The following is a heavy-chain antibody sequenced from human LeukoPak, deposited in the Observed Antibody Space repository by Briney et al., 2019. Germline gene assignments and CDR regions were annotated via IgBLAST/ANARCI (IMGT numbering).Heavy chain of an antibody. D-gene: IGHD6-13*01. CDR2: ISWNSGSI. V-gene: IGHV3-9*01. J-gene: IGHJ5*02. Sequence: GGSLRLSRAASRFTFDEYARHSVRQAPGKGVEGVSGISWNSGSIGYADSVKGRLSIYRATAETSLYLHMNRLRAEDTALYYCAADAPYSSSQGGWFDTWGQGTLVTVSS. CDR1: RFTFDEYA. CDR3: AADAPYSSSQGGWFDT.